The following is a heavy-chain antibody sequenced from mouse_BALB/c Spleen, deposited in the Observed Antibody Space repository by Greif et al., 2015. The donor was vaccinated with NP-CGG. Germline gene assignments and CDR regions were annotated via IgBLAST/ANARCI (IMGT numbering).Heavy chain of an antibody. CDR3: ARGRTFDY. J-gene: IGHJ2*01. CDR2: ISYSGST. V-gene: IGHV3-2*02. CDR1: GYSITSDYA. Sequence: EVKLVESGPGLVKPSQSLSLTCTVTGYSITSDYAWNWIRQFPGNKLEWMGYISYSGSTSYNPSLKSRISITRDISKNQFFLQLNSVTTEDTATYYCARGRTFDYWGQGTTLTVSS.